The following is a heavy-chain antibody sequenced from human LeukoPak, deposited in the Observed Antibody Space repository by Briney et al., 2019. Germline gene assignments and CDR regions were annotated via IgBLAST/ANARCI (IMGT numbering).Heavy chain of an antibody. CDR2: INPSGGST. J-gene: IGHJ4*02. Sequence: GASVKVSCKASGYTFTSYYMHWVRQAPGQGLEWMGIINPSGGSTSYAQKFQGRVTMTRDMSTSTAYMELSRLRSDDTAVYYCARARSSPLLWFGELVDYWGQGTLVTVSS. CDR3: ARARSSPLLWFGELVDY. D-gene: IGHD3-10*01. CDR1: GYTFTSYY. V-gene: IGHV1-46*01.